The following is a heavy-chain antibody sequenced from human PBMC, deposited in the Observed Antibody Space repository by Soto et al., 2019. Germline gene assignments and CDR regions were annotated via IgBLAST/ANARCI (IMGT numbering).Heavy chain of an antibody. CDR3: ARKRSPSSSSDYYYYGMDV. CDR2: TIPIFGTA. J-gene: IGHJ6*02. CDR1: GGTFSSYA. Sequence: SVKVSCKASGGTFSSYAISWVRQAPGQGLEWMGGTIPIFGTANYAQKFQGRVTITADESTSTAYKELSSLRSEDTAVYYCARKRSPSSSSDYYYYGMDVWGQGTTVTVSS. D-gene: IGHD6-6*01. V-gene: IGHV1-69*13.